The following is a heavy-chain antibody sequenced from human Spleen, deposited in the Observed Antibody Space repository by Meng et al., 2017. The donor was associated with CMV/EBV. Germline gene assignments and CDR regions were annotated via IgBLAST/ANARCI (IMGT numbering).Heavy chain of an antibody. Sequence: QVQLQQWGAGLLKPSETLSLTCAVYGGSFSGYYWSWIRQPPGKGLEWIGEINHSGSTNYNPSLKRRVTISVDTSKNQFSLKLSSVTAADTAVYYCARGAGKQWLVYNYWGQGALVTVSS. CDR1: GGSFSGYY. D-gene: IGHD6-19*01. J-gene: IGHJ4*02. CDR3: ARGAGKQWLVYNY. CDR2: INHSGST. V-gene: IGHV4-34*01.